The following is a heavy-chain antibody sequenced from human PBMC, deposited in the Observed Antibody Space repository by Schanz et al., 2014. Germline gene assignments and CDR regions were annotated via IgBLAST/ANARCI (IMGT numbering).Heavy chain of an antibody. CDR1: GFTFITFA. V-gene: IGHV3-23*04. CDR3: ARPPPLVRGIAGWFGP. D-gene: IGHD3-10*01. CDR2: IGGDASRT. Sequence: EVHLVESGGGLVQPGGSLRLSCAASGFTFITFAMSWVRQAPGKGPEWVSAIGGDASRTYYADSVKGRFTISRDNSKSPLYLQRNSLSADDPAVYYCARPPPLVRGIAGWFGPWGQGSLVTVSS. J-gene: IGHJ5*02.